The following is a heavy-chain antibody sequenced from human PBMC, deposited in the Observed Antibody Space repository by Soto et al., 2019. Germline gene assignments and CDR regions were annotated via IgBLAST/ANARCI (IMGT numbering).Heavy chain of an antibody. CDR1: GFSFTGYY. V-gene: IGHV1-2*02. J-gene: IGHJ5*02. D-gene: IGHD6-6*01. CDR3: AKDLTRQLAYWLDP. Sequence: ASVKVSCKASGFSFTGYYIHWLRQAPGQGLEWMGWINAHSGGTEYAQKFQGRVTLTRDTSISTAYMTLSSLRSDDTAIYYCAKDLTRQLAYWLDPWGQGTKVTFSS. CDR2: INAHSGGT.